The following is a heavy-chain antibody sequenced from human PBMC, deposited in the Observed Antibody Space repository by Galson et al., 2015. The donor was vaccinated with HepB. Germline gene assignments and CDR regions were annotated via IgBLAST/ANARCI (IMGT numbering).Heavy chain of an antibody. V-gene: IGHV1-69*13. CDR1: GGTFSSYA. CDR3: ARGPDIVVVPAAMLSYYYYGMDV. CDR2: IIPIFGTA. J-gene: IGHJ6*02. Sequence: SVKVSCKASGGTFSSYAISWVRQAPGQGLEWMGGIIPIFGTANYAQKFQGRVTITADESTSTAYMELSSLRSEDTAVYYCARGPDIVVVPAAMLSYYYYGMDVWGQGTTVTVSS. D-gene: IGHD2-2*01.